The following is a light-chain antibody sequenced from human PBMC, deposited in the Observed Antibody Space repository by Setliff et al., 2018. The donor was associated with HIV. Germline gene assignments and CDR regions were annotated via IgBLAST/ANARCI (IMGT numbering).Light chain of an antibody. CDR1: SSDVGSRYNY. CDR2: DVT. Sequence: QSALTQPASVSGSPGQSITITCTGTSSDVGSRYNYVSWYQQHPGKAPKLLIFDVTYRPSGVSNRFSGSKSGNTASLTISGLQDEDEADYYCCSYLSTNNYGFGTGTKVTV. V-gene: IGLV2-14*03. J-gene: IGLJ1*01. CDR3: CSYLSTNNYG.